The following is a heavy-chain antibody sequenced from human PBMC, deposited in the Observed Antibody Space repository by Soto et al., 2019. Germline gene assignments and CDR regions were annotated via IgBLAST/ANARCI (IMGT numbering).Heavy chain of an antibody. Sequence: ASVKVSCKTSGYTFSNYGITWVRQAPGKGLEWMGGFDPEDGETIYAQKFQGRVTMTEDTSTDTAYMELSSLRSEDTAVYYCATDTRSGYYGNWFDPWGQGTLVTVSS. D-gene: IGHD3-22*01. V-gene: IGHV1-24*01. CDR1: GYTFSNYG. CDR2: FDPEDGET. CDR3: ATDTRSGYYGNWFDP. J-gene: IGHJ5*02.